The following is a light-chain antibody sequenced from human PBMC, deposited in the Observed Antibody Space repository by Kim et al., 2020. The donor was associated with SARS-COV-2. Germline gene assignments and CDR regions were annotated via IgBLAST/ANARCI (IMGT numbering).Light chain of an antibody. Sequence: ALLKDKITITCRASQDIKNDLGWYQQTPGIAPKLLIYATSTLQSGVPSRFSGSGSGTDFTLTITTLQPEDSATYYCLQDDSYPLTFGQVTKVDIK. J-gene: IGKJ1*01. CDR2: ATS. CDR1: QDIKND. CDR3: LQDDSYPLT. V-gene: IGKV1-6*01.